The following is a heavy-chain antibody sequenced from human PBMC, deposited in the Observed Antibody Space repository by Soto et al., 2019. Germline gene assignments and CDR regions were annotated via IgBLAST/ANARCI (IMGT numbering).Heavy chain of an antibody. CDR3: ARDTSGYLFPWFDP. J-gene: IGHJ5*02. Sequence: QVPLVQSGAEVKKPGASVKVSCKASGYTFTNFDIIWVRQATGQGLEWMGWMNPNNGYSGYAQKFQGRVTMTRDTSISTAYLEVSSLRSDDTAVYYCARDTSGYLFPWFDPWGQGTLVTVSS. CDR1: GYTFTNFD. V-gene: IGHV1-8*01. CDR2: MNPNNGYS. D-gene: IGHD5-12*01.